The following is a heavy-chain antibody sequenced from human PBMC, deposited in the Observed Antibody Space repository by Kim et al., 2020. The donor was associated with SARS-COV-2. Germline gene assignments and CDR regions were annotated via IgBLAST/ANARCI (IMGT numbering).Heavy chain of an antibody. J-gene: IGHJ4*02. CDR3: ARGSCSGGSCYSMVFDY. CDR2: IYYSGST. V-gene: IGHV4-30-4*01. D-gene: IGHD2-15*01. CDR1: GGSISSGDYY. Sequence: SETLSLTCTVSGGSISSGDYYWSWIRQPPGKGLEWIGYIYYSGSTYYNPSLKSRVTISVDTSKNQFSLKLSSVTAADTAVYYCARGSCSGGSCYSMVFDYWGQGTLVTVSS.